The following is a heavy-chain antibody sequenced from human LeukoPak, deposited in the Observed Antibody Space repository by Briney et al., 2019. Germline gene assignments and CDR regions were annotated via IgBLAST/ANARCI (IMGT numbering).Heavy chain of an antibody. D-gene: IGHD3-10*01. CDR1: GGSISSSSYY. Sequence: SETLSLTCTVSGGSISSSSYYWGWIRQPPGKGLGWIGSIYYSGSTYYNPSLKSRVTISVDTSKDQFSLKLSSVTAADTAVYYCAAIYHGSGLLDYWGQGTLVTVSS. V-gene: IGHV4-39*01. CDR3: AAIYHGSGLLDY. CDR2: IYYSGST. J-gene: IGHJ4*02.